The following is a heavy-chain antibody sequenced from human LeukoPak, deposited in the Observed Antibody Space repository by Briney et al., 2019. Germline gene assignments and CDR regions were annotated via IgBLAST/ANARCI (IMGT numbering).Heavy chain of an antibody. J-gene: IGHJ6*03. CDR3: ARGGWSGAPLYYYYYMDV. D-gene: IGHD6-19*01. CDR2: INHSGST. Sequence: SETLSLTCAVYGGSFSGYYWSWIRQPPGKGLEWIGEINHSGSTNYNPSLKSRVTISVDTSKNQFSLKLSSVTAADTAVYYCARGGWSGAPLYYYYYMDVWGKGTTVTISS. V-gene: IGHV4-34*01. CDR1: GGSFSGYY.